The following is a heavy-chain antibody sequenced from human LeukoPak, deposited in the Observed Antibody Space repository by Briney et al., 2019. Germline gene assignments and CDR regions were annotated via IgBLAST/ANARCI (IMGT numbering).Heavy chain of an antibody. D-gene: IGHD3-22*01. CDR1: GFTFSSYA. V-gene: IGHV3-23*01. CDR3: AKKPTFSGYHY. CDR2: ISGSGGST. J-gene: IGHJ4*02. Sequence: GGSLRLSCAASGFTFSSYAMSWVRQAPVKGLEWVSAISGSGGSTYYADSVKGRFTISRDNSKNTLYLQMNSLRAEDTAVYYCAKKPTFSGYHYWGQGTLVTVSS.